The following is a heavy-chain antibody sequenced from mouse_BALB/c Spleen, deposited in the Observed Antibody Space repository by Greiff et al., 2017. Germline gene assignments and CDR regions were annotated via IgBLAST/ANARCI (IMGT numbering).Heavy chain of an antibody. V-gene: IGHV5-12-1*01. J-gene: IGHJ3*01. Sequence: EVNVVESGGGLVKPGGSLKLSCAASGFAFSSYDMSWVRQTPEKRLEWVAYISSGGGSTYYPDTVKGRFTISRDNAKNTLYLQMSSLKSEDTAMYYCASHGAAWFAYWGQGTLVTVSA. CDR2: ISSGGGST. CDR3: ASHGAAWFAY. CDR1: GFAFSSYD.